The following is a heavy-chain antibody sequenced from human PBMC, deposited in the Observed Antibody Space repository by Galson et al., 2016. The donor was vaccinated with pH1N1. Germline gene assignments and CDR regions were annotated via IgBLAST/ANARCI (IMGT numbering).Heavy chain of an antibody. CDR3: ARLLYGAYTNSFDY. CDR1: GVSISSATYY. CDR2: IYTSGST. V-gene: IGHV4-61*09. D-gene: IGHD4-17*01. Sequence: TLSLTCTVSGVSISSATYYWSWIRQPAGKGLEWIGYIYTSGSTNCNPSLKSRVTMAVDTSKNQFSLNLRSATAADTAVDYCARLLYGAYTNSFDYWGQGALVTVSS. J-gene: IGHJ4*02.